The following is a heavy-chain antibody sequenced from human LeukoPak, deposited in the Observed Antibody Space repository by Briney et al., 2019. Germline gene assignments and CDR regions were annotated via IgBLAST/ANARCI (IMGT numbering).Heavy chain of an antibody. V-gene: IGHV3-23*01. D-gene: IGHD5-18*01. J-gene: IGHJ4*02. CDR3: AKDLRGYVYGLFDY. Sequence: GGSLRLSCAASEFTFSSYAMSWVRQAPGKGREWVSGITGSGATSYYADSVKGRFTISRDNSKNTLYLQMNSLRAEDMAVYYCAKDLRGYVYGLFDYWGQGTLVTVSS. CDR2: ITGSGATS. CDR1: EFTFSSYA.